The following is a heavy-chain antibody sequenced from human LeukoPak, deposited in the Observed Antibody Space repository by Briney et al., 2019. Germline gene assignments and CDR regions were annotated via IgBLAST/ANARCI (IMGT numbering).Heavy chain of an antibody. Sequence: PRGSLRLSCAASGFTSSSYRMSGVREAPGGGLGWVANINLAVSEKYYVDSVKSRFTISRDNAKNSLYLQMNSLRAEDTAVYYCARERPKPRDTYYYDSSGFDYWGQGTLVTVSS. CDR1: GFTSSSYR. D-gene: IGHD3-22*01. CDR2: INLAVSEK. CDR3: ARERPKPRDTYYYDSSGFDY. V-gene: IGHV3-7*01. J-gene: IGHJ4*02.